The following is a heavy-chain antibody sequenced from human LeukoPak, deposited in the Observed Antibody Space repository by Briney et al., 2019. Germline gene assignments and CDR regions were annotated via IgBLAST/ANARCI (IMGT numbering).Heavy chain of an antibody. CDR3: ARDSTGYLNAFDI. V-gene: IGHV3-53*01. D-gene: IGHD2-2*01. J-gene: IGHJ3*02. CDR2: IYSGGST. Sequence: SCKASGGTFSSYALSWVRQAPGKGLEWVSVIYSGGSTYYADSVKGRFTISRDNSKNTLYLQMNSLRAEDTAVYYCARDSTGYLNAFDIWGQGTMVTVSS. CDR1: GGTFSSYA.